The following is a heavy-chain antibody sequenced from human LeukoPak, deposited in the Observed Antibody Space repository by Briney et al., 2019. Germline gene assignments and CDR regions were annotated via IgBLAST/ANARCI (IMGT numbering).Heavy chain of an antibody. V-gene: IGHV3-21*01. D-gene: IGHD3-16*02. CDR1: GFTFSSCS. CDR2: IISSSSYI. Sequence: GGSLRLSCAASGFTFSSCSMRWVRHAPGKGLGWVSSIISSSSYIYHADSVKGRFTISRDNAKTSLYLQMNSLRAEDTAVYYCARDPSYDYVWGSYRNPTADFDYWGQGTLVTVSS. CDR3: ARDPSYDYVWGSYRNPTADFDY. J-gene: IGHJ4*02.